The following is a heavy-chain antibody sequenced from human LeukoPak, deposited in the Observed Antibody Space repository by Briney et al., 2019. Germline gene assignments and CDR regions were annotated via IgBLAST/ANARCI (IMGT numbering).Heavy chain of an antibody. CDR2: IYSTGST. J-gene: IGHJ4*02. V-gene: IGHV4-4*07. D-gene: IGHD5/OR15-5a*01. CDR3: ARQGYTVSSYFLDY. CDR1: GGSVRSYW. Sequence: PSETLSLTCDVSGGSVRSYWWGWVRQPAGKGMEWLGRIYSTGSTRFNPSLKGRLTLSIATSTNPFSLTLTSVTAADTAVYFCARQGYTVSSYFLDYWSQGTLVTVSS.